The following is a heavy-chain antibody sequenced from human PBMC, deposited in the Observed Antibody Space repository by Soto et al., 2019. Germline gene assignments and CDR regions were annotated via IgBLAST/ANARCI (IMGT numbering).Heavy chain of an antibody. CDR2: INPSRGSA. CDR3: ARPLIGNTIDL. Sequence: GASVKVSCKASGYTFFKYFIHWLRQAPGQGLEWIGIINPSRGSATYGPIFQGRVSLTTDMPTSTVYMELSSLRSEDTAIYYCARPLIGNTIDLWGQGTSVTVSS. D-gene: IGHD1-7*01. J-gene: IGHJ3*01. V-gene: IGHV1-46*01. CDR1: GYTFFKYF.